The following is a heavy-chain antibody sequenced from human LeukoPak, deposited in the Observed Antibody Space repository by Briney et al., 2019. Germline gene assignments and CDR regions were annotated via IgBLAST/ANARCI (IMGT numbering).Heavy chain of an antibody. D-gene: IGHD1-1*01. V-gene: IGHV3-11*04. CDR2: ITSGDGTI. J-gene: IGHJ4*02. Sequence: GGSLRLSCAASGFNLSDYYISWIRQAPGKGLEWVSFITSGDGTIYYADSVKGRFTISRDNSKNNVYLQMYSLRVEDTSIYYCVRDYNWGFDYWGQGTVVTVSS. CDR3: VRDYNWGFDY. CDR1: GFNLSDYY.